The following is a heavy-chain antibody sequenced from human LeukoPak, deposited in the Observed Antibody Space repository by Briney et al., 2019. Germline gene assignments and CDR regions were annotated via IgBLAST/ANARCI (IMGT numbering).Heavy chain of an antibody. Sequence: GESLKISCKASGYRFTAYWIGWVRQMPGKGLEWMGVIYPADSATTYSPSFQGQVNISADKSNNIAYLEWDSLKASDSATYYCARRTGSGTYYSLFFDYWGQGALVTVSS. J-gene: IGHJ4*02. V-gene: IGHV5-51*01. CDR1: GYRFTAYW. CDR2: IYPADSAT. D-gene: IGHD1-26*01. CDR3: ARRTGSGTYYSLFFDY.